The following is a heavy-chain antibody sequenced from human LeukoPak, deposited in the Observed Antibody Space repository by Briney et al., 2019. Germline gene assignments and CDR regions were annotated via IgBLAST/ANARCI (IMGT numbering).Heavy chain of an antibody. CDR2: IHRTGST. J-gene: IGHJ4*02. CDR3: AREGARDDFVVVPPALDF. V-gene: IGHV4-4*07. D-gene: IGHD2-2*01. Sequence: PSETLSLTCTVSNGSIGTYYWAWIRQPAGKGLEWIGRIHRTGSTNYNPSLTSRVIMSVDTSKNQFSLRLTSLTAADTAVYYCAREGARDDFVVVPPALDFWGLGTLVTVSS. CDR1: NGSIGTYY.